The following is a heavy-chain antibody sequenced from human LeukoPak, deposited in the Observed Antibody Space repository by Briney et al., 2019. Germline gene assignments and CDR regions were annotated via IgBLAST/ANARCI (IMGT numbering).Heavy chain of an antibody. CDR1: GFTFSNAW. CDR3: TTDPITMVRGADPNNWFDP. J-gene: IGHJ5*02. D-gene: IGHD3-10*01. V-gene: IGHV3-15*01. Sequence: GGSLRLSCAASGFTFSNAWMSWVRQAPGKGVEWVGRIKSKTDGGTTDYAAPVKGRFTISRDDSKNTLYLQMNSLKTEDTAVYYCTTDPITMVRGADPNNWFDPWGQGTLVTVSS. CDR2: IKSKTDGGTT.